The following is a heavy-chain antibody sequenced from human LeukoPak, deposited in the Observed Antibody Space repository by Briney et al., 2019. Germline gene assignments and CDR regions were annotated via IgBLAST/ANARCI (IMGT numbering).Heavy chain of an antibody. D-gene: IGHD3-3*01. CDR1: GFTVSSDE. V-gene: IGHV3-38-3*01. Sequence: PGGSLRLSCAASGFTVSSDEMSWVRQAPGKGLEWVSSISGGSTYYADSRKSRFTISRDNSKNTLYLQMNSLRAEDTAMYCPRYYDFWSGYYIRRYFDYWGQGTLVTVSS. CDR3: RYYDFWSGYYIRRYFDY. J-gene: IGHJ4*02. CDR2: ISGGST.